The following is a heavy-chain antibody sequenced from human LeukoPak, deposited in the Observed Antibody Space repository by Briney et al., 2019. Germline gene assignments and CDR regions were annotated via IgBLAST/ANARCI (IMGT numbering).Heavy chain of an antibody. V-gene: IGHV1-46*01. Sequence: ASVKVSCKASGYTFTSYYMHWVRQAPGQGLEWMGMINPSGGSTNYAQKFQGRVTMTRDTSTSTVYMDLSSLRSEDTAVYYCARDAASSGVDSWGQGTLVTVSS. J-gene: IGHJ4*02. CDR1: GYTFTSYY. D-gene: IGHD3-10*01. CDR3: ARDAASSGVDS. CDR2: INPSGGST.